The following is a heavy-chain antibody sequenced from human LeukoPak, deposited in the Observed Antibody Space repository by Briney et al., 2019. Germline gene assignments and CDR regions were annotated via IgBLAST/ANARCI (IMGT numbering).Heavy chain of an antibody. J-gene: IGHJ4*02. CDR2: ISHSGNT. D-gene: IGHD6-6*01. CDR3: ARQSVRAIAIAARPGNYFDY. V-gene: IGHV4-39*01. CDR1: GGSISSSSDY. Sequence: SETLSLTCTVSGGSISSSSDYWGWIRQPPGKGLEWIGSISHSGNTYYNPSLKSRVTISLDTSKNQFSLKLSSVTAADTAVYYCARQSVRAIAIAARPGNYFDYWGQGTLVTVSS.